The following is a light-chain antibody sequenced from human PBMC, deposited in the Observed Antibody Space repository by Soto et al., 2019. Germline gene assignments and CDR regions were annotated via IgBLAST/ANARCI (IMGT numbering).Light chain of an antibody. CDR2: LAS. V-gene: IGKV1-39*01. J-gene: IGKJ1*01. CDR1: QSISNF. Sequence: DIQMTQSPSSLSASVGDRVTITCRASQSISNFLNWYQQKPGKAPKLLIYLASSLQGGVPSRFSGSGSGTDFTLTISSLHPEDFATYYCQQSYTTPRTFGQGTKVEI. CDR3: QQSYTTPRT.